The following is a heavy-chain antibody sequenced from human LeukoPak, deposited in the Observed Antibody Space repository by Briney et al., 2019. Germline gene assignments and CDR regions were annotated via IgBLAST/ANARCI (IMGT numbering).Heavy chain of an antibody. V-gene: IGHV1-69*05. J-gene: IGHJ3*02. CDR2: IIPIFGTA. CDR1: GGTFSGYA. D-gene: IGHD5-18*01. CDR3: ARDLSGYSYEGPWDAFDI. Sequence: SVKVSCKASGGTFSGYAISWVRQAPGQGLEWMGGIIPIFGTANYAQKFQGRVTITTDESTSTAYMELSSLRSEDTAVYYCARDLSGYSYEGPWDAFDIWGQGTMVTVSS.